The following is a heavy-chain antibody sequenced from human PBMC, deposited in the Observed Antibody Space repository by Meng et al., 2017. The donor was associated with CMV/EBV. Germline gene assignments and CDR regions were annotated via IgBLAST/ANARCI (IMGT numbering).Heavy chain of an antibody. V-gene: IGHV3-30*03. D-gene: IGHD3-3*01. J-gene: IGHJ4*02. CDR3: ARTRDVLRFLEWLLPIDY. CDR1: GFTFSRYW. Sequence: GGSLRLSCAGLGFTFSRYWMHWARQAPGKGLEWVAVISYDGSNEYYADSVKGRFTISRDNSKNTLYLQMNSLRAEDTAVYYCARTRDVLRFLEWLLPIDYWGQGTLVTVSS. CDR2: ISYDGSNE.